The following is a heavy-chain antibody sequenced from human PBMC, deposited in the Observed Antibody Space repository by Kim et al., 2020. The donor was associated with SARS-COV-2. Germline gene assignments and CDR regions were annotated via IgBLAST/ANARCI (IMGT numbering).Heavy chain of an antibody. CDR2: TNTGNP. J-gene: IGHJ4*02. V-gene: IGHV7-4-1*02. CDR3: ANDFDY. Sequence: TNTGNPTYAQGFTGRFVFSLDTSVSTAYLQISSLKAEDTAVYYCANDFDYWGQGTLVTVSS.